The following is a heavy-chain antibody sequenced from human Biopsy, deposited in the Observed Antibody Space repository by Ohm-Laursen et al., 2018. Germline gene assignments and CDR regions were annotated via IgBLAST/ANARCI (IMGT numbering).Heavy chain of an antibody. V-gene: IGHV4-34*01. Sequence: SQTLSLTCAVYGESFNGYYWSWIRQTPGKGLEWIGEINHSGRTNYNPSLKSRVNISVDTSKNHFSLKVRSVTAADTAVYYCVRGVDYYDPYHYYALDVWGQGTTVTVSS. CDR1: GESFNGYY. J-gene: IGHJ6*02. CDR2: INHSGRT. CDR3: VRGVDYYDPYHYYALDV. D-gene: IGHD3-22*01.